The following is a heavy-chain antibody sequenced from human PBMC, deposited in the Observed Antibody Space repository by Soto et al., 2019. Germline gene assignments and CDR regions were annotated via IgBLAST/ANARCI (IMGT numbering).Heavy chain of an antibody. Sequence: PGGSLRLSCAASGFTFSSYAMHWVRQAPGKGLEWVAVISYDGSNKYYADSVKGRFTISRDNSKNTLYLQMNSLRAEDTAVYYCARDRMIVVANAFDIWGQGTMVTVS. J-gene: IGHJ3*02. D-gene: IGHD3-22*01. CDR2: ISYDGSNK. CDR1: GFTFSSYA. V-gene: IGHV3-30-3*01. CDR3: ARDRMIVVANAFDI.